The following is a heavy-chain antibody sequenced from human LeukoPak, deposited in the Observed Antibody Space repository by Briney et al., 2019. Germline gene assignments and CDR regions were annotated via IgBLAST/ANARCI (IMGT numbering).Heavy chain of an antibody. CDR1: GFTFSSYE. D-gene: IGHD6-13*01. V-gene: IGHV3-48*03. Sequence: GGSLRLSCAASGFTFSSYEMNWVRQAPGKGLEWLSYISSSGGARYYADSVKGRFTISRDNAKNSLYLQMNSLRDEDTAVYYCTTVPRYSIRSLDWGQGTLVTVSS. CDR2: ISSSGGAR. J-gene: IGHJ4*02. CDR3: TTVPRYSIRSLD.